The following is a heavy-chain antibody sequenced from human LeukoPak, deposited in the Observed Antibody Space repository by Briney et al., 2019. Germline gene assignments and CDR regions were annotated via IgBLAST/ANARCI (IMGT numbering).Heavy chain of an antibody. Sequence: TSSETLSLTCTVSGGSISSYYWTWIRQPPGKGLEWIGYVYYSGNTNYNPSLKSRVTISLDTSKNQFSLKLSSVTAADTAVYYCASSISPGPLDGFDIWGQGTMVTVSS. CDR2: VYYSGNT. CDR3: ASSISPGPLDGFDI. J-gene: IGHJ3*02. CDR1: GGSISSYY. D-gene: IGHD2/OR15-2a*01. V-gene: IGHV4-59*01.